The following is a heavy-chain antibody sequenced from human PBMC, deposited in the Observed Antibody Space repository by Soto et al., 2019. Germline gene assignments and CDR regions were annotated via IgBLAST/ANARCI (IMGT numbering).Heavy chain of an antibody. D-gene: IGHD3-22*01. Sequence: SETLSLTCTVSGGSISSGGYYWSWIRQHPGKGLEWIGYIYYSGSTYYNPSLKSRVTISVDTSKNQFSLKLSSVTAADTAVYYCARFLPYYYDSSGYYERFDYWGQGTLVTVSS. CDR2: IYYSGST. CDR1: GGSISSGGYY. J-gene: IGHJ4*02. V-gene: IGHV4-31*03. CDR3: ARFLPYYYDSSGYYERFDY.